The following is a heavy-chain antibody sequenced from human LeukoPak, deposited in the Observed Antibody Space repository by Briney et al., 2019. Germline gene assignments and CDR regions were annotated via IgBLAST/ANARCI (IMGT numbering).Heavy chain of an antibody. J-gene: IGHJ5*02. CDR1: GGSISSTRYF. Sequence: SETLSLTCTVSGGSISSTRYFWGWIRQPPGKGLEWIGSIHYSVSTYYNPSLKSRVTISVDTSKNQFSLKLSSVTAADTAVYFCARVCPPSYGPAGYFDPWGQGTLVTVSS. CDR3: ARVCPPSYGPAGYFDP. D-gene: IGHD5-12*01. CDR2: IHYSVST. V-gene: IGHV4-39*07.